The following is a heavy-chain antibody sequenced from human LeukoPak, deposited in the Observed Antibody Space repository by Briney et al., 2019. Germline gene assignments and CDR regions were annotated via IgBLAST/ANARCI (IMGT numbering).Heavy chain of an antibody. D-gene: IGHD3-22*01. V-gene: IGHV1-2*02. CDR3: ARVRAYYYDSSGYPTNWFDL. Sequence: ASVKVSCKASGYTFTGYYMHWVRQAPGQGLEWMGWINPNSGGTNYAQKFQGRVTMTRDTSISTAYMELSRLRSDDTAVYYCARVRAYYYDSSGYPTNWFDLWGQGTLVTVSS. J-gene: IGHJ5*02. CDR1: GYTFTGYY. CDR2: INPNSGGT.